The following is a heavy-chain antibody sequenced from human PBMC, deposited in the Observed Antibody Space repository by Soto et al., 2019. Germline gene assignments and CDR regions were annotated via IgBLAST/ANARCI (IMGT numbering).Heavy chain of an antibody. CDR3: AIMIRGYSYGGPDFDY. J-gene: IGHJ4*02. CDR2: IIPIFGTA. CDR1: GGTFSSYA. D-gene: IGHD5-18*01. V-gene: IGHV1-69*01. Sequence: QVQLMQSGAEVKKPGSSVKVSCKASGGTFSSYAISWVRQAPGQGLEWMGGIIPIFGTANYAQKFQGRVTITADESTSTAYMELSSLRSEDTAVYYCAIMIRGYSYGGPDFDYWGQGTLVTVSS.